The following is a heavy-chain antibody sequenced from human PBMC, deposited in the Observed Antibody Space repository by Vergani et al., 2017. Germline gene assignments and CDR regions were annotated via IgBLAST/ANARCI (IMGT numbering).Heavy chain of an antibody. CDR2: ISSSSSTI. CDR1: GFTFSSYR. CDR3: ARDMWTYSSGCSDY. J-gene: IGHJ4*02. D-gene: IGHD6-19*01. V-gene: IGHV3-48*01. Sequence: SGGGLVQPGGSLRLSCAASGFTFSSYRLKWVRQAPGKGLEWVSYISSSSSTIYYADAVKGRFTISRDNAKNSLYLQMNSLRAEDTAVYYCARDMWTYSSGCSDYWGQGTLVTVSS.